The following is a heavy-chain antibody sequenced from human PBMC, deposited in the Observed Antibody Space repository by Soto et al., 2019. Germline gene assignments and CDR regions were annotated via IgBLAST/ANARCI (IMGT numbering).Heavy chain of an antibody. CDR2: MNPNSGNT. CDR1: GYTFTSDY. Sequence: QVQLVQSGAEVKKPGASVKVSCKASGYTFTSDYINWVRQATGQGLEWMGWMNPNSGNTGYAQKSQGRVTMTRNTFISTAYMELSSLRSEDTGGYYCARGYSASWYRGGDWGQGTLVTVSS. CDR3: ARGYSASWYRGGD. V-gene: IGHV1-8*01. D-gene: IGHD6-13*01. J-gene: IGHJ4*02.